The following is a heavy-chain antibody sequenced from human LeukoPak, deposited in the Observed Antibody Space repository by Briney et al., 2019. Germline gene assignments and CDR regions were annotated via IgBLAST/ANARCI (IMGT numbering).Heavy chain of an antibody. Sequence: ASVKVSCKASGYTFSGYYLHWLRQAPGQGLEWMGWISPNSGGTNYALKFQGRVTMTRDTSISTSYMELRRLRSDDTAVYYCARGLADRYCSGDSCYPGYNWFDPWGQGTLVTVSS. CDR1: GYTFSGYY. CDR2: ISPNSGGT. D-gene: IGHD2-15*01. V-gene: IGHV1-2*02. CDR3: ARGLADRYCSGDSCYPGYNWFDP. J-gene: IGHJ5*02.